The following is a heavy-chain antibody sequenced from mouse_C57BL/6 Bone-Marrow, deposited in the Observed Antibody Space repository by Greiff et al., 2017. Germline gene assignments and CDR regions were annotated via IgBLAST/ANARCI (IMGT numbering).Heavy chain of an antibody. CDR2: IYPRSGNT. CDR1: GYTLTSYG. V-gene: IGHV1-81*01. D-gene: IGHD2-5*01. CDR3: ERGGTYYSNYDAMDY. Sequence: QVQLQQSGAELARPGASVKLSCKASGYTLTSYGISWVKQRPGQGLEWIGEIYPRSGNTYYNEKFKGKATLTADKSSSPAYMELRSLTSVDSAVYVCERGGTYYSNYDAMDYGDQGTAVTVSS. J-gene: IGHJ4*01.